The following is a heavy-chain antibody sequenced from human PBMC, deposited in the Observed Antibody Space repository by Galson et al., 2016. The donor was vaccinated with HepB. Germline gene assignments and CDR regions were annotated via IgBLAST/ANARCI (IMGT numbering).Heavy chain of an antibody. J-gene: IGHJ5*02. CDR3: ARHEGRIVVVVFDP. V-gene: IGHV3-73*01. CDR2: IRSKTNNYAT. CDR1: GFTFSGSA. D-gene: IGHD2-15*01. Sequence: SLRLSCAASGFTFSGSAMHWVRQASGKGLEWVGRIRSKTNNYATAYAASVKGRFTISRDDSKNTAYLQMNSLKTEDTAVYYCARHEGRIVVVVFDPWGQGTLVTVSS.